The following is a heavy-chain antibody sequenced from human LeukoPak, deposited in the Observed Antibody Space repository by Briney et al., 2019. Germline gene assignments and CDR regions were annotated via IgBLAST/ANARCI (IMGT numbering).Heavy chain of an antibody. D-gene: IGHD3-9*01. CDR3: ARVGFIDFEYCFDY. Sequence: SETLSLTCTVSGYSISSGYYWGWIRQPPGKGLEWIGSIYHSGSTYYNPSLKSRVTISVDTSKNQFSLKLSSVTAADTAVYYCARVGFIDFEYCFDYWGQGTLVTVSS. V-gene: IGHV4-38-2*02. CDR2: IYHSGST. J-gene: IGHJ4*02. CDR1: GYSISSGYY.